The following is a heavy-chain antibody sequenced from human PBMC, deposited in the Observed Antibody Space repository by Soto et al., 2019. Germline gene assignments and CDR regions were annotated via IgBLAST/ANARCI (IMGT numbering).Heavy chain of an antibody. CDR2: IWYDGSNK. CDR1: GFTFSGHA. D-gene: IGHD6-19*01. J-gene: IGHJ6*02. Sequence: QVQLVESGGGVAQPGRSLRLSCIVSGFTFSGHAMHWVRQAPGKGLEWVTQIWYDGSNKYYAESVKGRFTISRDNSKNTLYLQMNSLRVEDTAVYYCARDGQGLAPYALDVWGQGTSVTVSS. CDR3: ARDGQGLAPYALDV. V-gene: IGHV3-33*01.